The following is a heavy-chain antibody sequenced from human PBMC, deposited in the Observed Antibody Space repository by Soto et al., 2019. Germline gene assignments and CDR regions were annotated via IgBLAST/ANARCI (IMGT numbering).Heavy chain of an antibody. CDR3: AKGWNYYIFSLPYLDY. Sequence: SLRLSCAASGFTFSSYGMHWVRRAPGKGLEWVAVISYDGSNKYYADSVKGRFTISRDNSKNTLFLQMNSLRAEDTAVYYCAKGWNYYIFSLPYLDYWGQGTMVTVYS. D-gene: IGHD1-7*01. CDR2: ISYDGSNK. J-gene: IGHJ4*02. CDR1: GFTFSSYG. V-gene: IGHV3-30*18.